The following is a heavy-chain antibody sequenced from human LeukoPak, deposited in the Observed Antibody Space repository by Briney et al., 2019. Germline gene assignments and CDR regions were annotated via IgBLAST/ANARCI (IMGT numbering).Heavy chain of an antibody. V-gene: IGHV3-21*01. CDR1: GFTFSSYS. Sequence: GGSLRLSCAASGFTFSSYSMNWVRQAPGKGLEWVSSISSSSSYIYYADSVKGRFTISRDNAKNSLYLQMNSLRAEDTAVYYCARGDIYGDYYFDYWGQGTLVIVSS. CDR2: ISSSSSYI. J-gene: IGHJ4*02. CDR3: ARGDIYGDYYFDY. D-gene: IGHD4-17*01.